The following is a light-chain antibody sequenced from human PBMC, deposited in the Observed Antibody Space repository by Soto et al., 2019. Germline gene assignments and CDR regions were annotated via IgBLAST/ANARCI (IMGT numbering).Light chain of an antibody. CDR1: QSVSSSS. CDR2: DAS. J-gene: IGKJ1*01. CDR3: QQSYSTLWT. Sequence: EIVLTQSPGTLSLSPGERATLSCRASQSVSSSSLAWYQQKPGQAPRLLIYDASSRATGIPDRFSGSGSGTDFTLTISSLRPEDFATYYCQQSYSTLWTFAQGTKVEIK. V-gene: IGKV3D-20*02.